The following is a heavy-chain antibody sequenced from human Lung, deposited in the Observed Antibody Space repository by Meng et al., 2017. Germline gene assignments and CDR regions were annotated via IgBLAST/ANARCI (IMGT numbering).Heavy chain of an antibody. V-gene: IGHV1-3*01. CDR1: GYTFTSYA. D-gene: IGHD2-8*01. J-gene: IGHJ4*02. Sequence: QVQLVQSGAEVKKPGAPVQVSCKASGYTFTSYAMHWVRQAPGQRLEWMGWINAGNGNTKYSQKFQSRVTITRDTSASTAYMELSSLRSEDTAVYYCARGEGYCTNGVCSPGYWGQGTLVTVSS. CDR2: INAGNGNT. CDR3: ARGEGYCTNGVCSPGY.